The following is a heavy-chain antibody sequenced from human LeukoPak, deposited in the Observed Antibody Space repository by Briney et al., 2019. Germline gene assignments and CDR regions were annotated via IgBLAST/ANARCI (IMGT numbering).Heavy chain of an antibody. CDR3: AKDRTALRPRYYFDY. J-gene: IGHJ4*02. D-gene: IGHD6-6*01. CDR2: ISGSGGST. V-gene: IGHV3-23*01. CDR1: GFTFSSYA. Sequence: GGSLRLSCAASGFTFSSYAMSWDRQAPGKGLEWVSAISGSGGSTYYADSVKGRFTISRDNSKNTLYLQMNSLRAEDTAVYYCAKDRTALRPRYYFDYWGQGTLVTVSS.